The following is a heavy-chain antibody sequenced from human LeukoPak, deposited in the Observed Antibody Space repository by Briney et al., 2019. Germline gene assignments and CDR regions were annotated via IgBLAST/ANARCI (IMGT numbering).Heavy chain of an antibody. CDR3: AKATSSGSYYDVGFYYFDY. V-gene: IGHV3-9*01. D-gene: IGHD3-10*01. CDR2: ISWNSGSI. CDR1: GFTFDDYA. J-gene: IGHJ4*02. Sequence: GGSLRLSCAASGFTFDDYAMHWVRQAPGKGLEWDSGISWNSGSIGYADSVKGRFTISRDNAKNSLYLQMNSLRAEDAALYYCAKATSSGSYYDVGFYYFDYWGQGTLVTVSS.